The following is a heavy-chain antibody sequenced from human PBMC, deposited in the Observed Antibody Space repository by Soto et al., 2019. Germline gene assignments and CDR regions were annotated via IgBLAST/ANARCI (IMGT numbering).Heavy chain of an antibody. Sequence: EVQLVESGGGLVQPGGSLRLSCAASGFTFSGYWMTWARQAPGKGLEWVAQIKDDGSEKFYVDSVKGRFTICRDNADNLLYLPMNSLRAGDTSVYFCARDGYCSGGSCYRRNDYWGQGTLVIVSS. J-gene: IGHJ4*02. CDR3: ARDGYCSGGSCYRRNDY. D-gene: IGHD2-15*01. CDR2: IKDDGSEK. CDR1: GFTFSGYW. V-gene: IGHV3-7*01.